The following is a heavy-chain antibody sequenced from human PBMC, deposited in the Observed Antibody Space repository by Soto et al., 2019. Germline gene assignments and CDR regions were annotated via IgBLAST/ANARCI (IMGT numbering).Heavy chain of an antibody. Sequence: EVQLLESGGGLVQPGGSLRLSCAASGFTVSSNYMSWVRQAPGKGLEWVSVIYSGGSTYYADSVKGRFTISRDNSKNTLYLQMNSLRAEDTAVYYCAREKRGTANYYGMDVWGQGTTVTVSS. J-gene: IGHJ6*02. CDR1: GFTVSSNY. CDR2: IYSGGST. CDR3: AREKRGTANYYGMDV. V-gene: IGHV3-53*01. D-gene: IGHD1-1*01.